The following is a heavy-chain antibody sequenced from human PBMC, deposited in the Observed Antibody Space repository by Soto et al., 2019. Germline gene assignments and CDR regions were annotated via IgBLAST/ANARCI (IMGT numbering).Heavy chain of an antibody. Sequence: GGSLRLSCAASGFTFSSYSMNWVRQAPGKGLEWVSSISSSSSYIYYADSVKGRFTISRDNAKNSLYLQMNSLRAEDTAVYYCARDPRPHRVTGTCWFDPWGQGTLVTVSS. J-gene: IGHJ5*02. CDR1: GFTFSSYS. CDR3: ARDPRPHRVTGTCWFDP. CDR2: ISSSSSYI. D-gene: IGHD1-7*01. V-gene: IGHV3-21*01.